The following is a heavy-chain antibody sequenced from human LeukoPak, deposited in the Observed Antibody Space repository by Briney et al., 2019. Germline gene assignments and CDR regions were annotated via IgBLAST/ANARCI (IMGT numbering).Heavy chain of an antibody. CDR1: GYALTGYY. Sequence: GASVKVSCKASGYALTGYYMHWVRQAPGQGLEWMGWINPNSGGTNYAQKFQGRVTMTRDTSISTAYMELSRLRSDDTAVYYCSRALLAALDYWGQGTLVTVSS. D-gene: IGHD6-25*01. CDR3: SRALLAALDY. J-gene: IGHJ4*02. CDR2: INPNSGGT. V-gene: IGHV1-2*02.